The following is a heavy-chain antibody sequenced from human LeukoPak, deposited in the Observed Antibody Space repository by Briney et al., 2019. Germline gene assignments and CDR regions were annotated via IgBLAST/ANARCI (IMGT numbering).Heavy chain of an antibody. V-gene: IGHV3-74*01. CDR1: GLTFSNYR. J-gene: IGHJ4*02. CDR2: INSDRINT. CDR3: AKSGYNLFDY. Sequence: PGGSLRLSCAASGLTFSNYRMHSGRQAPGKGLVWVSRINSDRINTSYADSVKGPFTISRDNSKNTLYLQMTGLRAEDTAVYYCAKSGYNLFDYWGQGTLVTVSS. D-gene: IGHD5-24*01.